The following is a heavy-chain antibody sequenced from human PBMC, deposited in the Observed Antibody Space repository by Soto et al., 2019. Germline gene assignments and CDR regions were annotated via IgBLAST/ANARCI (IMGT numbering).Heavy chain of an antibody. CDR2: IIPIFVTP. V-gene: IGHV1-69*01. Sequence: QVQLVQSGAEVKKPWSSVKVSCKTSGGTFSSYAISWVRQAPGQGLEWMGGIIPIFVTPNYAQKFQGRVTITADESTSTGYMELSSLRSDDTAMYYCALSVRRSDEWYDIDYWGQGTLVTVSS. CDR3: ALSVRRSDEWYDIDY. J-gene: IGHJ4*02. CDR1: GGTFSSYA. D-gene: IGHD3-3*01.